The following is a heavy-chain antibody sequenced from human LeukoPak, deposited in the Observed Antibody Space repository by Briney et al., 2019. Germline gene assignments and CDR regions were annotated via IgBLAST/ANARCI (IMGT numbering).Heavy chain of an antibody. CDR3: AKTHYDLLDV. CDR1: GFSFSTSP. V-gene: IGHV3-23*01. D-gene: IGHD5-12*01. J-gene: IGHJ6*02. CDR2: MNNGPGAT. Sequence: GGSLSLSCAASGFSFSTSPMSWVRKPQGKGLEWVSAMNNGPGATFYRDSVRGRFTISRDDSKSTLYLQMNSLRAEDTGTYYCAKTHYDLLDVWGQGTTVTVSS.